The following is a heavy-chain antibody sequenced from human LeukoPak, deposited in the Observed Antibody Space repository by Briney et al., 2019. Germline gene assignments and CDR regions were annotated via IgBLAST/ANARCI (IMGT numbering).Heavy chain of an antibody. J-gene: IGHJ5*02. Sequence: ASVKVSCKASGYSFTSYYIHWVRQAPGQGLEWMGGIIPIFGTANYAQKFQGRVTITTDESTSTAYMELSSLRSEDTAVYYCARDLPNYYDSSGYGPWGQGTLVTVSS. CDR1: GYSFTSYY. CDR2: IIPIFGTA. D-gene: IGHD3-22*01. CDR3: ARDLPNYYDSSGYGP. V-gene: IGHV1-69*05.